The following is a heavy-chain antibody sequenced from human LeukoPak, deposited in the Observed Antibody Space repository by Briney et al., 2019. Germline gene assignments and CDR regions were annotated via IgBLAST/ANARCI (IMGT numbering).Heavy chain of an antibody. CDR2: IYYSGST. D-gene: IGHD6-13*01. CDR3: ARDNIPVAGTGLSWFNP. V-gene: IGHV4-34*09. CDR1: GGSFSGYY. J-gene: IGHJ5*02. Sequence: SETLSLTCAVYGGSFSGYYWSWIRQPPGKGLEWIGYIYYSGSTYYNPSLKSRVTISVDTSKNQFSLKLSSVTAADTAVYYCARDNIPVAGTGLSWFNPWGQGTLVTVSS.